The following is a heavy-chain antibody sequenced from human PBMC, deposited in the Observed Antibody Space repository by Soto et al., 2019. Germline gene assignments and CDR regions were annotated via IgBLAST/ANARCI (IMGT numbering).Heavy chain of an antibody. J-gene: IGHJ6*02. Sequence: GGSLRLSCAASGFTFSSYWMHWVRQAPGKGLVWVSRINSDGSSTSYADSVKGRFTISRDNAKNTLYLQMNSLRAEDTAVYYCARGSITGTTYEDYYYYYGMDVWGQGTTVTVSS. CDR3: ARGSITGTTYEDYYYYYGMDV. CDR1: GFTFSSYW. CDR2: INSDGSST. V-gene: IGHV3-74*01. D-gene: IGHD1-20*01.